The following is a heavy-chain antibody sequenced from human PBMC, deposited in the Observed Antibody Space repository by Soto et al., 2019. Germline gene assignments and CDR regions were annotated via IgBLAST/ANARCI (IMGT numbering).Heavy chain of an antibody. CDR2: MNPNSGNT. CDR3: ARGLTYSYGQMLYYYNGMDV. D-gene: IGHD5-18*01. Sequence: QVQLVQSGAEVKKPGASVKVSCKASGYTFTSYDINWVRQATGQGRGWMGWMNPNSGNTGYAPKLQGGVTMTRNTSISTADMELSSLRSEDTAVYYCARGLTYSYGQMLYYYNGMDVWGQGTTVTVSS. CDR1: GYTFTSYD. V-gene: IGHV1-8*01. J-gene: IGHJ6*02.